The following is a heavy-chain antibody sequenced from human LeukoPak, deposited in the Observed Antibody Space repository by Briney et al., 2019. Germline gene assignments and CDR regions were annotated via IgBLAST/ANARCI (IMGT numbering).Heavy chain of an antibody. CDR3: ARDDSGYDYFDN. CDR2: ISYSGST. Sequence: SETLSLTCAVYGGSSRGYYCSWIRQPPGEGLEWIGDISYSGSTNYNPALKSRVTISVDTSKNQFSLKLSSVAAADTAVYYCARDDSGYDYFDNWGQGTLVTVSS. CDR1: GGSSRGYY. V-gene: IGHV4-59*01. D-gene: IGHD5-12*01. J-gene: IGHJ4*02.